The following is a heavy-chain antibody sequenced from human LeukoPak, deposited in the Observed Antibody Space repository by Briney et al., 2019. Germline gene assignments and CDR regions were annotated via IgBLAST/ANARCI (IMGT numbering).Heavy chain of an antibody. CDR2: IRYDGSNK. CDR3: AKDSADMVRGVTSFDY. J-gene: IGHJ4*02. V-gene: IGHV3-30*02. CDR1: GFTFSSYG. Sequence: GGSLRLSCAASGFTFSSYGMHWVRQAPGKGLEWVAFIRYDGSNKYYADSVKGRFTTSRDNSKNTLYLQMNSLRAEDTAVYYCAKDSADMVRGVTSFDYWGQGTLVTVSS. D-gene: IGHD3-10*01.